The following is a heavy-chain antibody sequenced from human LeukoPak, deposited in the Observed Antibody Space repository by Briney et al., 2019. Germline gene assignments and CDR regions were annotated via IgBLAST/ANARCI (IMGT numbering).Heavy chain of an antibody. CDR3: AREEYSYGLYYFDY. D-gene: IGHD5-18*01. V-gene: IGHV3-21*01. Sequence: GGSLRLSCAASGFTFSSYSMNWVRQAPGKGLEWVSSISSSSSYIYYADSVKGRFTISRDNARKSLYLQMNSLRAEDTAVYYCAREEYSYGLYYFDYWGQGTLVAVSS. CDR1: GFTFSSYS. CDR2: ISSSSSYI. J-gene: IGHJ4*02.